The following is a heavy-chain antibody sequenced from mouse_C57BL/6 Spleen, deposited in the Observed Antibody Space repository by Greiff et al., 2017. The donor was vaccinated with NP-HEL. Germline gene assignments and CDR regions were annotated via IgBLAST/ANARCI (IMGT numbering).Heavy chain of an antibody. CDR3: ARLRYYGSSDVYYFDY. V-gene: IGHV1-22*01. CDR2: INPNNGGT. CDR1: GYTFTDYN. D-gene: IGHD1-1*01. J-gene: IGHJ2*01. Sequence: VQLQQSGPELVKPGASVKMSCKASGYTFTDYNMHWVKQSHGKSLEWIGYINPNNGGTSSNQKFKGKATLTVTKSSSTAYMELRSLTSEDSAVYYCARLRYYGSSDVYYFDYWGQGPTLTVPS.